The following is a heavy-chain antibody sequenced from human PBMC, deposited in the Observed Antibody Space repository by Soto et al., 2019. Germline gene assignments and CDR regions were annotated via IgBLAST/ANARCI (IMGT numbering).Heavy chain of an antibody. CDR1: GVSISSSSYC. V-gene: IGHV4-39*02. J-gene: IGHJ4*02. D-gene: IGHD6-13*01. Sequence: QLHLQESGPGLVKPSETLSLTCTVSGVSISSSSYCWGWVRQPPGKGLEWIGSICHTGSTYYSPSLKSRVTLSVDSSKSQISLKVNSVTAADTAVHYCTREWQQLGTPFDYWGQGTLVTVSS. CDR3: TREWQQLGTPFDY. CDR2: ICHTGST.